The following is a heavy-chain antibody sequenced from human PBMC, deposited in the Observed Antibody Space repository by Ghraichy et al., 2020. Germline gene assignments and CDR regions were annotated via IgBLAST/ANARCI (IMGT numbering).Heavy chain of an antibody. CDR3: ARDLLGGTTGIRFDP. CDR1: GYTFTSYY. V-gene: IGHV1-46*01. J-gene: IGHJ5*02. CDR2: INPSGGST. D-gene: IGHD1-7*01. Sequence: ASVKVSCKASGYTFTSYYMHWVRQSPGQVLEWMGIINPSGGSTSYAQKFQGRVTMTRDTSTSTVYMELSSLRSEDTAVYYCARDLLGGTTGIRFDPWGQGILDTVSS.